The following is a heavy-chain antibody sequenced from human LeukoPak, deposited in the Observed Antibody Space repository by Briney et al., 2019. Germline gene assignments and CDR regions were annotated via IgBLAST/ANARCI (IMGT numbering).Heavy chain of an antibody. CDR1: GFTFVNYA. Sequence: PGGSLRLSCAASGFTFVNYAMSWVRQAPGKGLEWVSAVVGGSSTTFYADSVKGRFTISRDNSRNTVYLRINSLRAEDTAVYYCAKARLSTGWAYNDYWGQGTLVTVSS. CDR2: VVGGSSTT. CDR3: AKARLSTGWAYNDY. D-gene: IGHD2-8*02. J-gene: IGHJ4*02. V-gene: IGHV3-23*01.